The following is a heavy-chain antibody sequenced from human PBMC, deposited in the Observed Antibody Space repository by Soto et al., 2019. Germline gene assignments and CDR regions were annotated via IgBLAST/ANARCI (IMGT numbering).Heavy chain of an antibody. CDR2: IYYRGST. Sequence: QVQLQESGPGLVKPSQTLSLTCTVSGGSISSGGDYWSWIRQHPGKGLEWIGYIYYRGSTYYNPSLKSRVTISVDTSKNLFSLKRSSVTAADTAVYYCATAAQSTVTTVDYWGQGTLVTVSS. CDR1: GGSISSGGDY. D-gene: IGHD4-17*01. J-gene: IGHJ4*02. CDR3: ATAAQSTVTTVDY. V-gene: IGHV4-31*03.